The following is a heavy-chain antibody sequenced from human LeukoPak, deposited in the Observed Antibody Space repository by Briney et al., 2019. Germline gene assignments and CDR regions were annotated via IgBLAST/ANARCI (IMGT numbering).Heavy chain of an antibody. V-gene: IGHV3-21*01. CDR2: ISSSSSYI. J-gene: IGHJ4*02. CDR3: ARVSSSSSFSFLFDY. Sequence: GSLRLSCAASGFTFSSYSMNWVRQAPGKGLEWVSSISSSSSYIYYADSVKGRFTISRDNAKNSLCLQMNSLRAEDTAVYYCARVSSSSSFSFLFDYWGQGTLVTVSS. D-gene: IGHD6-6*01. CDR1: GFTFSSYS.